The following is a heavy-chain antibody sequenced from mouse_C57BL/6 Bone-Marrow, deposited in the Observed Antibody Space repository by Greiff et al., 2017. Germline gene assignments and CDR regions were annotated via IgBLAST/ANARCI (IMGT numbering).Heavy chain of an antibody. CDR2: IYPGSGST. CDR3: AREGETGTHFDY. Sequence: QVQLQQPGAELVKPGASVKMSCKASGYTFTSYWITWVKQRPGQGLEWIGDIYPGSGSTNYNEKFKSKATLTVDTSSSTAYMQLSSLTSEDSAVYYCAREGETGTHFDYWGKGTTLTVSS. CDR1: GYTFTSYW. V-gene: IGHV1-55*01. D-gene: IGHD4-1*01. J-gene: IGHJ2*01.